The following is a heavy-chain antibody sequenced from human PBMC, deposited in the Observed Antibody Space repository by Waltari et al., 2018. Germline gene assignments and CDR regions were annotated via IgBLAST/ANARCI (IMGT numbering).Heavy chain of an antibody. CDR3: AGDPLRNYCSRTSCYVVSYLEQ. Sequence: QVQLQESGPGLVKPSETLSLTCTVSGASITTYYYSWIRQSPGKGLQWIGSMYYPGTAYYHPSLKTRVTISLYTSKNHFSLSLTSVTTADTAFYYCAGDPLRNYCSRTSCYVVSYLEQWGQGTLVTVSA. CDR1: GASITTYY. J-gene: IGHJ4*02. CDR2: MYYPGTA. V-gene: IGHV4-59*01. D-gene: IGHD2-2*01.